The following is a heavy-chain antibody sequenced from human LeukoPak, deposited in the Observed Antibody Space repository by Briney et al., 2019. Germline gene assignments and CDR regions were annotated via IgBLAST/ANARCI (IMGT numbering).Heavy chain of an antibody. CDR1: GFTFSDYY. CDR3: ARDLFVTKYYFDY. Sequence: GGSLRLSCAASGFTFSDYYMSWIRQAPGKGLEWVSYISSSGSTIYYADSVKGRFTISRDNAKNSLYLQMNSLRAEDTAVYYCARDLFVTKYYFDYWGQGTLVTVSS. D-gene: IGHD1-14*01. V-gene: IGHV3-11*01. CDR2: ISSSGSTI. J-gene: IGHJ4*02.